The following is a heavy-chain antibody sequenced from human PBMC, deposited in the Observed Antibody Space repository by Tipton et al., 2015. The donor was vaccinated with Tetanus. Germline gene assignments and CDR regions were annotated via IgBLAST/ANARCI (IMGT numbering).Heavy chain of an antibody. V-gene: IGHV4-61*01. CDR1: GGSVRSGSYY. CDR3: ARGSGWADF. J-gene: IGHJ4*02. Sequence: TLSLTCTVSGGSVRSGSYYWNWIRQPPGKGLEWIGEISPSGNTNYNPSLKSRVTISADTSRNQFSLTLSSVTAADTAVYYCARGSGWADFWGQGTQVTVSS. CDR2: ISPSGNT. D-gene: IGHD6-19*01.